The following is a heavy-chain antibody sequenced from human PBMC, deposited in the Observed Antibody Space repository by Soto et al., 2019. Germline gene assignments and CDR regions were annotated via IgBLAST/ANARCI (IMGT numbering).Heavy chain of an antibody. D-gene: IGHD1-26*01. J-gene: IGHJ4*02. CDR2: ISSSGSTI. Sequence: EVQLLESGGGLVQPGGSLRLSCAASGFTFSSYAMSWVRQAPGKGLEWVSYISSSGSTIYYADSVKGRFTISRDNAKNSLYLQMNSLRAEDTAVYYCARWAGGSFHFDYWGQGTLVTVSS. CDR1: GFTFSSYA. V-gene: IGHV3-48*03. CDR3: ARWAGGSFHFDY.